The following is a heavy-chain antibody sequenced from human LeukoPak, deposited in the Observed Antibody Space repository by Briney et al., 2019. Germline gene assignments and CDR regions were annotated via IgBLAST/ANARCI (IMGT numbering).Heavy chain of an antibody. V-gene: IGHV4-34*01. CDR1: GVSFSGYY. J-gene: IGHJ5*02. CDR2: INHSGST. CDR3: ARGSGYDILTGYYNNWFDP. D-gene: IGHD3-9*01. Sequence: SETLSLTCAVYGVSFSGYYWSWIRQPPGEGLEWIGEINHSGSTNYNPSLKSRVTISVDTSKNQFSLKLSSVTAADTAVYYCARGSGYDILTGYYNNWFDPWGQGTLVTVSS.